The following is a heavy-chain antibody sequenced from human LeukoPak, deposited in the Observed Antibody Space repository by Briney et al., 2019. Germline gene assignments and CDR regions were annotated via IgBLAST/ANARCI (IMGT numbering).Heavy chain of an antibody. CDR1: GFTFNSSG. CDR2: IRYDGSTK. Sequence: GGSLRLSCAASGFTFNSSGMHWVRQAPGKGLEWVTFIRYDGSTKFYADSVRGRFTISRNNSKNTLYLQMNSLRAEDTAFYYCAKDCTRWEPLADWGQGTLVTVSS. V-gene: IGHV3-30*02. CDR3: AKDCTRWEPLAD. J-gene: IGHJ4*02. D-gene: IGHD1-26*01.